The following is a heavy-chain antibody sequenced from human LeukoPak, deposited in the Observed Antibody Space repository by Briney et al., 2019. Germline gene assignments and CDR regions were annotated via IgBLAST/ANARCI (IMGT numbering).Heavy chain of an antibody. CDR3: AKAAVSSSLSNWFDP. Sequence: GGSLRLSCAASGFTFHDYAMHWVRQAPGKGLEWVSGISWNSGSIGYADSVKGRFTISRDNAKNSLYLQMNSLRAEDTAFYYCAKAAVSSSLSNWFDPWGQGTLVTVSS. V-gene: IGHV3-9*01. D-gene: IGHD6-13*01. CDR1: GFTFHDYA. J-gene: IGHJ5*02. CDR2: ISWNSGSI.